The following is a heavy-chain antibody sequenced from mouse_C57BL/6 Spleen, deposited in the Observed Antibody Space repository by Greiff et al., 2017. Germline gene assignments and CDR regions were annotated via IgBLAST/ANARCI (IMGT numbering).Heavy chain of an antibody. CDR3: TTWGSYYYAMDY. CDR2: IDPENGDT. CDR1: GFNIKDDY. Sequence: VQLKESGAELVRPGASVTLSCTASGFNIKDDYMHWVKQRPEQGLEWIGWIDPENGDTEYASKFQGKATITADTSSNTAYLQLSSLTSEDTAVYYCTTWGSYYYAMDYWGQGTSVTVSS. J-gene: IGHJ4*01. V-gene: IGHV14-4*01.